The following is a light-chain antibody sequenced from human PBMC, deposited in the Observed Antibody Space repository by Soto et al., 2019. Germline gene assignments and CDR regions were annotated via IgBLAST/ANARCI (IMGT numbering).Light chain of an antibody. Sequence: IQMTQSPSSVSASVGDSVTITCRASQDISSWLSWYQQKPGKAPNLLIYAASTLQSGVPSRFSGRGSGTEFTLTISSLQPEDFATYYCQHLNGYPVTFGQGTKVDIK. CDR1: QDISSW. V-gene: IGKV1-12*01. J-gene: IGKJ1*01. CDR3: QHLNGYPVT. CDR2: AAS.